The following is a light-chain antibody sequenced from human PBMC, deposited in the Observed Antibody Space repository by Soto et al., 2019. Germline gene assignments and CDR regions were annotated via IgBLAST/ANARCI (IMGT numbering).Light chain of an antibody. CDR2: GAS. Sequence: DIHLTQSPSSLSASLGDSITITCRASETISTFLNWYQVQPGNAPRLLVYGASYLQVGVPVRFRGSGSGTLFSLTIDNLQREDLASYFCQQFFSAVLTFGGGTRVDI. V-gene: IGKV1-39*01. J-gene: IGKJ4*01. CDR3: QQFFSAVLT. CDR1: ETISTF.